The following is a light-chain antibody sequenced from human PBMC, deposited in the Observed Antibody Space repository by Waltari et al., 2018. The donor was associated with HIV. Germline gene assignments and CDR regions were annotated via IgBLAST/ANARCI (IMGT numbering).Light chain of an antibody. J-gene: IGLJ2*01. CDR3: LLSFNGVVV. CDR2: DTT. Sequence: QAVLTQEPSLTVSPGGPVPLTCATTPGAGTTGRGPYWFQRRPGQAPKTLIYDTTNRHSWTPARFSGSLLGGKAALTLSGAQFEDEADYFCLLSFNGVVVFGGGTTLTVL. CDR1: PGAGTTGRG. V-gene: IGLV7-46*01.